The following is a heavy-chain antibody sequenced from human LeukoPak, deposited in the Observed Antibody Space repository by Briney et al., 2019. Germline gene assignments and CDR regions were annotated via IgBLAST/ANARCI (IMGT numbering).Heavy chain of an antibody. Sequence: GGSLRLSCAASGLIVRSNYMTWVRQAPGKGLEWVSIVYSGDNAYYADSVKGRFTISRDTSKNTLYLQMNSLRAEDTAVYYCSSPGYCSGSSCYSGYFQHWGQGTLVTVSS. J-gene: IGHJ1*01. CDR3: SSPGYCSGSSCYSGYFQH. CDR2: VYSGDNA. D-gene: IGHD2-15*01. V-gene: IGHV3-66*01. CDR1: GLIVRSNY.